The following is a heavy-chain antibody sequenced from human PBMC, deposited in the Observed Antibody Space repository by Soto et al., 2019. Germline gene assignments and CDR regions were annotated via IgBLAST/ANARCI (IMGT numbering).Heavy chain of an antibody. Sequence: GESLKISCKGSGYSFTSYWITWVRQMPGKGLEWMGRIDPSDSYTNYSPSFQGHVTISADKSISTAYLQWSSLKASDTAMYYCARTSAAGKYYYGMDVWGQGTTVTVSS. CDR2: IDPSDSYT. D-gene: IGHD6-13*01. CDR3: ARTSAAGKYYYGMDV. CDR1: GYSFTSYW. V-gene: IGHV5-10-1*01. J-gene: IGHJ6*02.